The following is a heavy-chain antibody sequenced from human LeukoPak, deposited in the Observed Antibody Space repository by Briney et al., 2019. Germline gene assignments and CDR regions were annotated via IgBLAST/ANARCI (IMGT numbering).Heavy chain of an antibody. CDR2: IRYDGSNK. CDR3: AKEENDYDILTGYYNWFDP. CDR1: GFTFSSYS. Sequence: GGSLRLSCAASGFTFSSYSMNWVRQAPGKGLEWVAFIRYDGSNKYYADSVKGRFTISRDNSKNTLYLQMNSLRAEDTAVYYCAKEENDYDILTGYYNWFDPWGQGTLVTVSS. J-gene: IGHJ5*02. V-gene: IGHV3-30*02. D-gene: IGHD3-9*01.